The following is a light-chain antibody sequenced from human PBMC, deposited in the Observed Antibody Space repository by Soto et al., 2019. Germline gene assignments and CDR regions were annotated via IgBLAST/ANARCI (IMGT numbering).Light chain of an antibody. CDR1: QSVSSNY. Sequence: AKPTLSTRASQSVSSNYLAWYQQKPGQAPKVLIYRASIRATGIPDRFTGCGSGTAFTLGLRRLEPDYFAVYYCQRYGSAARTFAGGTKVDIK. V-gene: IGKV3-20*01. CDR2: RAS. J-gene: IGKJ4*01. CDR3: QRYGSAART.